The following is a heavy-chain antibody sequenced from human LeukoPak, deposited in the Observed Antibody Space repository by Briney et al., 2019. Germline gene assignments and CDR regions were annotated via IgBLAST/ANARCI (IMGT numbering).Heavy chain of an antibody. CDR1: GGSFCGYF. J-gene: IGHJ5*02. D-gene: IGHD3-10*01. CDR2: INHTGST. Sequence: SVTLSLTCAVYGGSFCGYFWSWIRQPPGKGLEGVGGINHTGSTKYKPSLKSRVTISVDTSKNQFSLKLSSVTAADTAVYYCARRVRYGSVRRWFDPWGQGTLVTVSS. CDR3: ARRVRYGSVRRWFDP. V-gene: IGHV4-34*01.